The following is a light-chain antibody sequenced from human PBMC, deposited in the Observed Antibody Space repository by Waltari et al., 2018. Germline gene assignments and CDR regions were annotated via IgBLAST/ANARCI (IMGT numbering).Light chain of an antibody. Sequence: EIVMTQSPATLSVSPGERAALSCRASQSVSSNLAWYQQRPGQAPRLLIYAASTRATGIPGRFSGSGSVTEFTLTISSLQSEDFAVYYCQQYHAWPPLTFGGGTKVEIK. J-gene: IGKJ4*01. CDR1: QSVSSN. V-gene: IGKV3-15*01. CDR3: QQYHAWPPLT. CDR2: AAS.